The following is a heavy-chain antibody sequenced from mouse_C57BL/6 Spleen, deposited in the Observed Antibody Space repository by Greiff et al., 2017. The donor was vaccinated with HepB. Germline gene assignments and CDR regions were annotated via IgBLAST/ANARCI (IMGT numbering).Heavy chain of an antibody. V-gene: IGHV1-15*01. CDR1: GYTFTDYE. CDR2: IDPETGGT. D-gene: IGHD2-3*01. Sequence: QVQLQQSGAELVRPGASVTLSCKASGYTFTDYEMHWVKQTPVHGLEWIGAIDPETGGTAYNQKFKGKAILTADKSSSTAYMELRSLTSEDSAVYYCTRVGWLPGAYWGQGTLVTVSA. J-gene: IGHJ3*01. CDR3: TRVGWLPGAY.